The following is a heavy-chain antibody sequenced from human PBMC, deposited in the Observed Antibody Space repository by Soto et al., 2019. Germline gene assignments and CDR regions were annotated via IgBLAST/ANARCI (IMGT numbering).Heavy chain of an antibody. CDR1: GFTFSSYA. J-gene: IGHJ4*02. Sequence: EVQLLESGGGLVQPGGSLRLSCAASGFTFSSYAMSWVRQAPGKGLEWVSAISGSGGSTYYADSVKGRFTISRDNSKNTLYLQMNSLRAEDTAVYYCARERRGCNSSRCYGPDSWGQGTLVTVSS. CDR2: ISGSGGST. D-gene: IGHD2-2*01. V-gene: IGHV3-23*01. CDR3: ARERRGCNSSRCYGPDS.